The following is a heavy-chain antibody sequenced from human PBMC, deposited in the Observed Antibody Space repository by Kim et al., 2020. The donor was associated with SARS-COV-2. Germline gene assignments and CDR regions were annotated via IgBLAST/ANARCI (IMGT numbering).Heavy chain of an antibody. D-gene: IGHD6-13*01. Sequence: SETLSLTCTVSGGSISSYYWSWIRQPPGKGLEWIGYIYYSGSTNYNPSLKSRVTISVDTSKNQFSLKLSSVTAADTAVYYCATRLYSSSWYPYYYYGMDVWGQGTTVTVSS. CDR2: IYYSGST. V-gene: IGHV4-59*13. J-gene: IGHJ6*02. CDR3: ATRLYSSSWYPYYYYGMDV. CDR1: GGSISSYY.